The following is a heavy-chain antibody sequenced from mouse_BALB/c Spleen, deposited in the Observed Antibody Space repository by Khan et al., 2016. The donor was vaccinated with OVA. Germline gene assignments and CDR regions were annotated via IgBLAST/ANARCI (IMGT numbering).Heavy chain of an antibody. V-gene: IGHV1S81*02. CDR3: ARNAYFGNYFDY. D-gene: IGHD2-10*01. J-gene: IGHJ2*01. CDR2: IYPGDGRT. Sequence: VQLQQSGAELVKTGASVKLSCKASGYTFTNYWVHWVKQRPGQGLEWIGEIYPGDGRTNNNEKVKTKATLTVDKSSSTAIMQLRNLTSEDSAVYYSARNAYFGNYFDYWGQGTTLTVSS. CDR1: GYTFTNYW.